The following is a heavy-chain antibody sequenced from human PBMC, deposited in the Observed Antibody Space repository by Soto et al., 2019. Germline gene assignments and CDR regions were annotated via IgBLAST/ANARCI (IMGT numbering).Heavy chain of an antibody. Sequence: QVQLVESGGGVVQPGRSLRLSCAASGFTFSSYGMHWVRQAPGKGLEWVAVISYDGSNKYYADSVKGRFTISRDNSKNTFYLQMNSLRAEDTAVYYCGGGGGSRMTPYGMDVWGQGTTVTVSS. CDR3: GGGGGSRMTPYGMDV. CDR1: GFTFSSYG. V-gene: IGHV3-30*03. J-gene: IGHJ6*02. CDR2: ISYDGSNK. D-gene: IGHD3-16*01.